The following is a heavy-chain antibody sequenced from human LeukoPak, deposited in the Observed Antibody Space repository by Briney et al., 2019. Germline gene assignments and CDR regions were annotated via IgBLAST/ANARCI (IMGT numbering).Heavy chain of an antibody. CDR1: GFTFSSYW. V-gene: IGHV3-7*03. Sequence: GGSLRLSGAASGFTFSSYWMNWVRQAPGKGLEWVANIKREGSETYYVDSVKGRFTISRDNAKNSLYLQMNSLRAEDAAVYYCARGYSSSWYDWGQGTLVTVSS. J-gene: IGHJ4*02. D-gene: IGHD6-13*01. CDR2: IKREGSET. CDR3: ARGYSSSWYD.